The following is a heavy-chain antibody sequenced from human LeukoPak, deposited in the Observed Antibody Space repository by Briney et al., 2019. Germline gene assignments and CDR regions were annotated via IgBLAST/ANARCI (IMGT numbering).Heavy chain of an antibody. CDR2: IYPADSET. D-gene: IGHD6-19*01. CDR3: ARLPRIAVAGSYYYYGMDV. Sequence: GESLKISCKVSGYTFANYWIGWVRQMPGKGLEWMGIIYPADSETRYSPSFQGQVTISVDKSISTAYLQWSSLKASDTAMYYCARLPRIAVAGSYYYYGMDVWGQGTTVTVSS. CDR1: GYTFANYW. V-gene: IGHV5-51*01. J-gene: IGHJ6*02.